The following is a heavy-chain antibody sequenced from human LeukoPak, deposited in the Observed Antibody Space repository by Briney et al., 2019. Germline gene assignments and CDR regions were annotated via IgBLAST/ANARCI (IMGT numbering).Heavy chain of an antibody. V-gene: IGHV3-53*01. CDR3: AKDRGLRRLSYFDY. J-gene: IGHJ4*02. CDR2: IYSGGST. CDR1: GFTVSSNY. Sequence: GGSLRLSCAASGFTVSSNYMSWVRQAPGKGLEWVSVIYSGGSTYYADSVKGRFTISRDNSKNTLYLQMNSLRAEDTAVYYCAKDRGLRRLSYFDYWGQGTLVTVSS. D-gene: IGHD5-12*01.